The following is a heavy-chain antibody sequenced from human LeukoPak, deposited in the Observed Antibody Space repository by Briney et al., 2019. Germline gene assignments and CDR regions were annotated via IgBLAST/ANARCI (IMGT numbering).Heavy chain of an antibody. J-gene: IGHJ4*02. V-gene: IGHV3-21*01. CDR2: IIATTIYT. Sequence: GESLRLSCTASAFTFSNYDMTWVRQAQGKGLEWVSSIIATTIYTFSADSVRGRFTISRDNVENSLYWQMNNQRGKHTGVYFCARIGLGRDAYNSFDFWGQGTLVTVSS. D-gene: IGHD5-24*01. CDR3: ARIGLGRDAYNSFDF. CDR1: AFTFSNYD.